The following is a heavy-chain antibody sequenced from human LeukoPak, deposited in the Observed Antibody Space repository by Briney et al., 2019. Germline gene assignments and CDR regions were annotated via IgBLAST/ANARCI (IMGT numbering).Heavy chain of an antibody. CDR1: GGSFSGYY. D-gene: IGHD2-15*01. V-gene: IGHV4-34*01. CDR2: INHSGST. CDR3: ARIRGGSWNYYYYYGMGV. J-gene: IGHJ6*02. Sequence: PSETLSLTCAVYGGSFSGYYWSWIRQPPGKGLEWIGEINHSGSTNYNPSLKSRVTISVDTSKNQFSLKLSSVTAADTAVYYCARIRGGSWNYYYYYGMGVWGQGTTVTVSS.